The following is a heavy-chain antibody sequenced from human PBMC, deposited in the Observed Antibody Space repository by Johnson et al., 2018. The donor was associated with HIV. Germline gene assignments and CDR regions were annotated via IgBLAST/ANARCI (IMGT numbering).Heavy chain of an antibody. J-gene: IGHJ3*02. CDR3: AKSRGGYSYGYDALDI. V-gene: IGHV3-30*02. CDR2: LRYDGTNK. Sequence: QVQLVESGGGVVQPGGSLRLSCAASGFNFNGFGMHWVRQAPGKGLEWVAFLRYDGTNKNYGDSVKGRFTISRDNSKNTLFLQMNSLRTEDTALYYCAKSRGGYSYGYDALDIWGQGTMVTVSS. D-gene: IGHD5-18*01. CDR1: GFNFNGFG.